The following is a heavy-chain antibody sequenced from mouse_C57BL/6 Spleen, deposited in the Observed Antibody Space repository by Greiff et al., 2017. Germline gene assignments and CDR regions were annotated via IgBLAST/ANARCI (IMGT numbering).Heavy chain of an antibody. CDR3: TRPPITTVVDQFAY. J-gene: IGHJ3*01. Sequence: VKLMESGAELVRPGASVTLSCKASGYTFTDYEMHWVKQTPVHGLEWIGAIDPETGGTAYNQKFKGKAILTADKSSSTAYMELRSLTSEDSAVYYCTRPPITTVVDQFAYWGQGTLVTVSA. V-gene: IGHV1-15*01. CDR2: IDPETGGT. CDR1: GYTFTDYE. D-gene: IGHD1-1*01.